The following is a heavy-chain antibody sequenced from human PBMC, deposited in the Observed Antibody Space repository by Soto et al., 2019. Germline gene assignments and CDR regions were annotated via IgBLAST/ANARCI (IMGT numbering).Heavy chain of an antibody. Sequence: PGGSLRLSCAASGFTFSSYGMHWVRQATGKGLEWVAVIWYDGSNKYYADSVKGRFTISRDNSKNTLYLQMNSLRAEDTAVYYCARPTGYSSSWYLGGYYGMDVWGQGTTVTVS. D-gene: IGHD6-13*01. CDR1: GFTFSSYG. V-gene: IGHV3-33*01. CDR3: ARPTGYSSSWYLGGYYGMDV. CDR2: IWYDGSNK. J-gene: IGHJ6*02.